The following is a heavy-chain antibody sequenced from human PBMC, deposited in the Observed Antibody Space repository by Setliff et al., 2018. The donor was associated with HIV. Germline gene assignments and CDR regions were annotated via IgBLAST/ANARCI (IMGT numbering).Heavy chain of an antibody. D-gene: IGHD5-12*01. CDR2: ISGSGDTI. J-gene: IGHJ3*02. Sequence: GGSLRLSCAPSGFRFSDYTMTWVRQAPGKGLECVSGISGSGDTIYYADSVKGRFTISRDNAKNTLYLQMNSLGADDRAVYYCAKVRLMFLDDAFDIWGQGTMVTVSS. CDR3: AKVRLMFLDDAFDI. V-gene: IGHV3-23*01. CDR1: GFRFSDYT.